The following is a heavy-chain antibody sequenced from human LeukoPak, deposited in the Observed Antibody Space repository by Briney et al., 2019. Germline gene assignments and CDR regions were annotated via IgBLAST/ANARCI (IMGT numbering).Heavy chain of an antibody. CDR1: GGSISSYY. D-gene: IGHD3-3*01. V-gene: IGHV4-59*01. Sequence: SETLSLTCTVSGGSISSYYWSWIRQPPGKGLEWIGYIYYSGSTYYNPSLKSRVTISVDTSKNQFSLKLSSVTAADTAVYYCAREGSDFWSGYQDYYYYYYMDVWGKGTTVTVSS. J-gene: IGHJ6*03. CDR2: IYYSGST. CDR3: AREGSDFWSGYQDYYYYYYMDV.